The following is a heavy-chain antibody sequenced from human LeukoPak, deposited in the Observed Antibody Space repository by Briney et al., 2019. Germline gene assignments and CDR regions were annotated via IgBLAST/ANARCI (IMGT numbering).Heavy chain of an antibody. CDR2: IYSGGSA. Sequence: PGGSLRLSCAASGFTVSSNYMSWVRQAPGKGLEWVSVIYSGGSAYYADSVKGRFTISRHNSKSTLYLQMNILRAEDTAVYYCARDNGIFSSGYYGMDVWGQGTTVTVSS. CDR3: ARDNGIFSSGYYGMDV. J-gene: IGHJ6*02. D-gene: IGHD3-10*01. CDR1: GFTVSSNY. V-gene: IGHV3-53*04.